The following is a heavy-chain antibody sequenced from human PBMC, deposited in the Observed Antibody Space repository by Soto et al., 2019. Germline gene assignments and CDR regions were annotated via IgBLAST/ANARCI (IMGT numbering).Heavy chain of an antibody. D-gene: IGHD2-21*02. CDR1: VGTFSSYA. CDR2: IIPIFGTA. CDR3: ARAPVNCGGDCYSGGWFDP. J-gene: IGHJ5*02. V-gene: IGHV1-69*01. Sequence: QVQLVQSGAEVKKPGSSVKVSCKASVGTFSSYAISWVRQAPGQGLEWMGGIIPIFGTANYAQKFQGRVTITADESTSTAYMELSSRRSEDTAVYYCARAPVNCGGDCYSGGWFDPWGQGTLVTVSS.